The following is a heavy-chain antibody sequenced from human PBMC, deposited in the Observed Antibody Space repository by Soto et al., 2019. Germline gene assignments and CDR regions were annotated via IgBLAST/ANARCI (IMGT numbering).Heavy chain of an antibody. V-gene: IGHV4-4*02. CDR2: IYHSGST. CDR3: AKSRGDWNDAYNWFDP. D-gene: IGHD1-1*01. J-gene: IGHJ5*02. CDR1: SGSISSSNW. Sequence: SETLSLTCAVSSGSISSSNWWSWVRQPPGKGLEWIGEIYHSGSTNYNPSLKSRVTISVDKSKNQFSLKLSSVTAADTAVYYCAKSRGDWNDAYNWFDPWGPGTLVTVSS.